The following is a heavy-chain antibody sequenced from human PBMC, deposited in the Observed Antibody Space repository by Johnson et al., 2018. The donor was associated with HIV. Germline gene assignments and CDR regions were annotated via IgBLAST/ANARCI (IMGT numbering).Heavy chain of an antibody. D-gene: IGHD1-1*01. V-gene: IGHV3-30*02. CDR1: GFTFSSYG. Sequence: VQLVESGGGVVQPGGSLRLSCAASGFTFSSYGMHWVRQAPGKGLEWVAFTRYDGSNKYYADSVKGRFTISRDNSKNTLYLQMNSLRAEDTAVYYCAKDRTGFDAFDIWGQGTMVTVSS. CDR3: AKDRTGFDAFDI. J-gene: IGHJ3*02. CDR2: TRYDGSNK.